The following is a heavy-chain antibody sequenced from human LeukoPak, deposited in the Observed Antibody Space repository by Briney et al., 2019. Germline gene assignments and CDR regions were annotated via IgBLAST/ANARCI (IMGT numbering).Heavy chain of an antibody. Sequence: PGGSLRLSCAASGFTFSSYAMSWVRQAPGKGLEWVSAISGSGGSTYYADSVKGRFTISRDNSKNTLYLQMNSLKTEDTAVYYCTTDPNYYDDYWGQGTLVTVSS. CDR3: TTDPNYYDDY. CDR1: GFTFSSYA. D-gene: IGHD3-22*01. CDR2: ISGSGGST. J-gene: IGHJ4*02. V-gene: IGHV3-23*01.